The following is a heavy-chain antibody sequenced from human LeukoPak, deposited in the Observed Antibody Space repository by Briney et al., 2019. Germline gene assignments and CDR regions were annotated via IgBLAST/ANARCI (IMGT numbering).Heavy chain of an antibody. CDR1: GFICSDYA. CDR3: VSSASGWYYYDY. D-gene: IGHD6-19*01. V-gene: IGHV3-53*01. Sequence: GGSLRLSCTASGFICSDYAMSWARQAPGKGLEWVSVIYSGGSTYYADSVKGRFTISRDNSKNTLYLQMNSLRAEDTAVYYCVSSASGWYYYDYWGQGTLVTVSS. CDR2: IYSGGST. J-gene: IGHJ4*02.